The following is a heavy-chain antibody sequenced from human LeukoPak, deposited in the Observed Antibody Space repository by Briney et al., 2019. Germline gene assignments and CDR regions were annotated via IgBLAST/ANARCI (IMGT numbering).Heavy chain of an antibody. D-gene: IGHD1-26*01. V-gene: IGHV3-13*04. J-gene: IGHJ3*02. CDR2: ISTAGDT. CDR3: ARAIGVGATTAFDI. CDR1: GFTFSSYD. Sequence: AGGSLRLSCAASGFTFSSYDMHWVRQATGKGLEWVSAISTAGDTYYPGSVKGRFTISRENAKNSLYLQMNSLRAGDTAVYYCARAIGVGATTAFDIWGQGTMVTVSS.